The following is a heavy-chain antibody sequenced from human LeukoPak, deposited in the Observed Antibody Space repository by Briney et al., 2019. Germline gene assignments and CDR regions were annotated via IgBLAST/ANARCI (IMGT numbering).Heavy chain of an antibody. CDR2: INGDGSSA. D-gene: IGHD5-12*01. J-gene: IGHJ4*02. CDR3: ARIRYNDYDH. CDR1: GFTFSNFW. V-gene: IGHV3-74*01. Sequence: PGGSLRLSCAASGFTFSNFWMHWVRQAPGKGLVWVSRINGDGSSASYADSVKGRFTISRDNAKNTLFLQMSSLRAEDTAIYYCARIRYNDYDHWGQGTLVTVSS.